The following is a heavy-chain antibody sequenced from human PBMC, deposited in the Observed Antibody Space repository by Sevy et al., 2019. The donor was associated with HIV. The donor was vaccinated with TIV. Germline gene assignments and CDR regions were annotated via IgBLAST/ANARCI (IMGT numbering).Heavy chain of an antibody. Sequence: GGSLRLSCAASGFTFSNAWMSWVRQAPGKGLEWVGRIKSKTDGGTTDYAAPVKGRFTISRDDSKNTLYLRMNSLKTEDTAVYYCTTDNGYYDFWSGYYAYHYWGQGTLVTVSS. CDR1: GFTFSNAW. D-gene: IGHD3-3*01. V-gene: IGHV3-15*01. CDR2: IKSKTDGGTT. CDR3: TTDNGYYDFWSGYYAYHY. J-gene: IGHJ4*02.